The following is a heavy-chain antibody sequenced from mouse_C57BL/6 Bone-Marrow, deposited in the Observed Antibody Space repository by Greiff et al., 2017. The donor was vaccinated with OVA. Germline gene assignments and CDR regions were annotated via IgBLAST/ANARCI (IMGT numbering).Heavy chain of an antibody. CDR1: GYTFTSYW. J-gene: IGHJ4*01. Sequence: QVQLQQPGAELVKPGASVKLSCKASGYTFTSYWMQWVKQRPGQGLEWIGEIDPSDSYTNYNQKFKGKATLTVDKSSSTAYMQLSSLTSEDSAVYYCARTYNWFYAMDYWGQGTSVTVSS. D-gene: IGHD1-3*01. V-gene: IGHV1-50*01. CDR2: IDPSDSYT. CDR3: ARTYNWFYAMDY.